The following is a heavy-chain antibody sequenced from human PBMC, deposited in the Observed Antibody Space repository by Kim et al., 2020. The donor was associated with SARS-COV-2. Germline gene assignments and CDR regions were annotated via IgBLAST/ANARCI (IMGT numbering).Heavy chain of an antibody. J-gene: IGHJ6*02. CDR2: VIPVFNVI. V-gene: IGHV1-69*13. CDR1: GYSFSNFA. D-gene: IGHD3-9*01. CDR3: ARDILTGYYYGMDV. Sequence: SVKVSCKASGYSFSNFAVNWVRQAPGQGLEWMGGVIPVFNVIDYAQRFKGRLTISADASTDTVSMELRNLTSEDTAVYFCARDILTGYYYGMDVWGQGT.